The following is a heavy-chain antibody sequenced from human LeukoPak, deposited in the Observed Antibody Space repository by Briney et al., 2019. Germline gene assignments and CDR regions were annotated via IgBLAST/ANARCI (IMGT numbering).Heavy chain of an antibody. D-gene: IGHD5-18*01. CDR1: GGTFNNYA. Sequence: ASVKVSCKASGGTFNNYAISWVRQAPGQGLEWMGRIVPILGIANYAQEFQGRLIITADKATSSAYMELSSLRSEETAVYYCARDQGDNSYGYYAIWYAFDVWGQGTMVTVSS. CDR2: IVPILGIA. CDR3: ARDQGDNSYGYYAIWYAFDV. V-gene: IGHV1-69*04. J-gene: IGHJ3*01.